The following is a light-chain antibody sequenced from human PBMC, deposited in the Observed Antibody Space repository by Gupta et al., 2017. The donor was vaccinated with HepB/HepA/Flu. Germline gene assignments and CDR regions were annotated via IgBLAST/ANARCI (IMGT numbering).Light chain of an antibody. CDR2: SNN. Sequence: QSVLTQPPSASGTPGQRVTISCSGSSSNIGSNTVNWYQQLPGTAPNLLIYSNNQRPSGVPDRVSGSNSGTSASLAISGLQAEEEADYYCAAWDDSLNGHVVFGGGTKLTVL. V-gene: IGLV1-44*01. CDR3: AAWDDSLNGHVV. J-gene: IGLJ2*01. CDR1: SSNIGSNT.